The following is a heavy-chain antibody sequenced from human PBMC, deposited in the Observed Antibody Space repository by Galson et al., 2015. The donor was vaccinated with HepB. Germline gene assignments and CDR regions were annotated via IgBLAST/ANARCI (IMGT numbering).Heavy chain of an antibody. J-gene: IGHJ6*03. CDR1: GYTFTDCV. CDR2: MNTNTGKP. V-gene: IGHV7-4-1*02. Sequence: VKVSCKASGYTFTDCVVNWVRQAPGQGLEWMGWMNTNTGKPTYAPGFAGRFVFSLDTSVTTAYLQISSLETDDTAVYYCARSPLRFLDWLPYYDYYYMDVWGEGTTVTVSS. CDR3: ARSPLRFLDWLPYYDYYYMDV. D-gene: IGHD3-3*01.